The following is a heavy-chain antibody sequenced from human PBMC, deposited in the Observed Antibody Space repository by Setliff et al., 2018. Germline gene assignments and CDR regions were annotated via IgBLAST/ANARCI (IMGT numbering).Heavy chain of an antibody. CDR1: GGTFSRYA. J-gene: IGHJ4*02. Sequence: KVSCKASGGTFSRYAISWVRQAPGQGLEWMGGSIPMYRTTKYARKFQGRVTITTDESTTTAYMELSSLRSEDTAVYYCATGPDVGEFGGNYFNYWGQGTLVTVSS. V-gene: IGHV1-69*05. CDR2: SIPMYRTT. CDR3: ATGPDVGEFGGNYFNY. D-gene: IGHD3-10*01.